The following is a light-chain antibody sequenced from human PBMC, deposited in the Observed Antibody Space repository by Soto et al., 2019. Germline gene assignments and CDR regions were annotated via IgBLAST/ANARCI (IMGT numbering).Light chain of an antibody. CDR2: DAS. Sequence: DIQMTQAPSAVSASVGDRVTITCQASQNINNYLNWYQQEPGRAPKLLIYDASNLEAGVPSRFRGSGSGTDFTFTISRLQPEDIATYYCQQYENLPTFGQGTRLEIK. J-gene: IGKJ5*01. CDR1: QNINNY. V-gene: IGKV1-33*01. CDR3: QQYENLPT.